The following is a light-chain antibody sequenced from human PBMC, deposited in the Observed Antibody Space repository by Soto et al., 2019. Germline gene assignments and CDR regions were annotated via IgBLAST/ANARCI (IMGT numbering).Light chain of an antibody. Sequence: IQLTQSPSSLSASVGDRVTIACRASQGISNYLAWYQQKAGKAPNLLIYVACTLHTGVPSRFSGSGSGTHFTLTISSLQPEDSATYYCQQLNTSPYTFGQGTKLEIK. CDR2: VAC. CDR1: QGISNY. V-gene: IGKV1-9*01. CDR3: QQLNTSPYT. J-gene: IGKJ2*01.